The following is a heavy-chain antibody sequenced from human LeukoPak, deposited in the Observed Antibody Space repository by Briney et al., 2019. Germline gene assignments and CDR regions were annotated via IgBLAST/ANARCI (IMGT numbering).Heavy chain of an antibody. Sequence: SKTLSLTCAVYGGSFSGYYWSWIRQPPGKGLEWIGEINHSGSTNYNPSLKSRVTISVDTSKNQFSLKLSSVTAADTAVYYCARGRSGYSYVGYWGQGTLVTVSS. CDR1: GGSFSGYY. CDR2: INHSGST. D-gene: IGHD5-18*01. J-gene: IGHJ4*02. V-gene: IGHV4-34*01. CDR3: ARGRSGYSYVGY.